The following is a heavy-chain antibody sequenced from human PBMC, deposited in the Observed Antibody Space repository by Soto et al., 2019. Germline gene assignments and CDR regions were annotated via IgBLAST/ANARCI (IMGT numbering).Heavy chain of an antibody. V-gene: IGHV1-18*04. CDR2: ISAYNGNT. D-gene: IGHD3-3*01. CDR1: GYTFTSYV. CDR3: ARDRGITIFGVVIRDNWFDP. J-gene: IGHJ5*02. Sequence: ASVKVSCKASGYTFTSYVISWVRQAPGQGLEWMGWISAYNGNTNYAQKLQGRVTMTTDTSTSTAYMELRSLRSDDTAVYYCARDRGITIFGVVIRDNWFDPCGQGTLVTVSS.